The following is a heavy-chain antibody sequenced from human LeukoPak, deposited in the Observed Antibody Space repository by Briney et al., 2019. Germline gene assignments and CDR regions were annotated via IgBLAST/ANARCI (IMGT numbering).Heavy chain of an antibody. CDR2: VSHRGSI. V-gene: IGHV4-34*01. CDR3: ARVPPTTRVTMVGNYYYYMDV. J-gene: IGHJ6*03. Sequence: LKPSETLSLTCAVYGGSFSGYYWSWIRQPPGEGLEWIGEVSHRGSINYNPSLKSRVTISVDTSKNQLSLELRFVTAADTAVYYCARVPPTTRVTMVGNYYYYMDVWGKGTTVTVSS. D-gene: IGHD3-10*01. CDR1: GGSFSGYY.